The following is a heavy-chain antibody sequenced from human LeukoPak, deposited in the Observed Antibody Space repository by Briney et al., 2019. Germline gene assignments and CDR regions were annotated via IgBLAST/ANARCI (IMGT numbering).Heavy chain of an antibody. D-gene: IGHD2-15*01. CDR3: AKALVVAVDASRAFDN. CDR2: ITGSGDGT. CDR1: GFTFSTYA. Sequence: GGSLRLSCAASGFTFSTYAMTWVRQAPGKGLEWVSSITGSGDGTSAADSVKGRFSISRDNSKNTLYLQMNSLRVEDTAVYYCAKALVVAVDASRAFDNWGQGTLVTVSS. J-gene: IGHJ4*02. V-gene: IGHV3-23*01.